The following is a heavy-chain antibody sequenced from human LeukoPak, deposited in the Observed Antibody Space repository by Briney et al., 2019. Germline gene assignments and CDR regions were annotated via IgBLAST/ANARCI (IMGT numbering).Heavy chain of an antibody. D-gene: IGHD1-26*01. J-gene: IGHJ6*03. V-gene: IGHV4-61*02. CDR2: IYTSGST. Sequence: SETLSLTCTVSGGSISSGSYYWSWIRQPAGKGLEWIGRIYTSGSTNYNPSLKSRVTISVDTSKNQFSLKLSSVTAADTAVYHCARAYGSYYYYMDVWGKGTTVTIPS. CDR1: GGSISSGSYY. CDR3: ARAYGSYYYYMDV.